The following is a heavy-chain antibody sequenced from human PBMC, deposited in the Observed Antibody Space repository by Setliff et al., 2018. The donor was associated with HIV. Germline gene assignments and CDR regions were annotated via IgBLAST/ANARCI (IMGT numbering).Heavy chain of an antibody. J-gene: IGHJ6*03. V-gene: IGHV3-74*01. Sequence: GESLKISCAASGFTFSSYWMHWVRQAPGKGLVWVSRINSDGSSTSYADSVKGRFTIPRDNAKNTLYLQMNSLRAEDTAVYYCARDQEYGLYYYYYMDVWGKGTTVTVSS. CDR3: ARDQEYGLYYYYYMDV. D-gene: IGHD6-6*01. CDR1: GFTFSSYW. CDR2: INSDGSST.